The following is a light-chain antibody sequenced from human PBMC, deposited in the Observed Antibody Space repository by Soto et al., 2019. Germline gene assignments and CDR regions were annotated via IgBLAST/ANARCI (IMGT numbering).Light chain of an antibody. J-gene: IGLJ1*01. CDR3: AAWDDTVRSYV. CDR1: ISNIAPNY. Sequence: QSVLTQPPSVSGTPGQRVTISCSGGISNIAPNYVHWFQQLPGTAPMVLSTRDNQRPSGVPDRFSGSKSGTSASLAISGLRSEDEAEYYCAAWDDTVRSYVFGTGTKVTVL. V-gene: IGLV1-47*01. CDR2: RDN.